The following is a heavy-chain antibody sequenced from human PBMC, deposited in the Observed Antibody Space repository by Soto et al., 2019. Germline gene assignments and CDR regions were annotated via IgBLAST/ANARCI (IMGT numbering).Heavy chain of an antibody. D-gene: IGHD2-15*01. CDR2: IYYSGST. CDR1: GGSISSGGYY. V-gene: IGHV4-31*03. CDR3: ARAVVVVAATLQYNWFDP. Sequence: PSETLSLTCTVSGGSISSGGYYWSWIRQHPGKGLEWIGYIYYSGSTYYNPSLKSRVTISVDTSKNQFSLKLSSVTAADTAVYYCARAVVVVAATLQYNWFDPWGQGTLVTVSS. J-gene: IGHJ5*02.